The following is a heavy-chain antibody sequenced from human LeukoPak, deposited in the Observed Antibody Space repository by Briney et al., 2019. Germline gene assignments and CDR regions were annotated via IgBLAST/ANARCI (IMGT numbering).Heavy chain of an antibody. D-gene: IGHD3-3*01. CDR1: GGSISSSSYY. V-gene: IGHV4-39*07. J-gene: IGHJ4*02. Sequence: SETLSLTCTVSGGSISSSSYYWGWIRQPPGKGLEWIGSIYYSGSTYYNPSLKSRVTISVDTSKNQFSLKLSSVTAADTAVYYCARVRQSNRFGVVIIHIPFDYWGQGTLVTISS. CDR3: ARVRQSNRFGVVIIHIPFDY. CDR2: IYYSGST.